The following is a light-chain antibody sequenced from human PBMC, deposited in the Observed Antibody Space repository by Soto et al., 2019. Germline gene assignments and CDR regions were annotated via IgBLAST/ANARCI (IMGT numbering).Light chain of an antibody. CDR1: IDTVTTSHW. CDR3: LLSYNGAPAV. J-gene: IGLJ7*01. V-gene: IGLV7-46*01. CDR2: DTT. Sequence: QAVVTQESSLTVSPGGTVTLTCDSSIDTVTTSHWPYWFQQKPGHAPKTLIYDTTNRHPWTPARFSGSILGGKAALILSGAQPEDEAEYYCLLSYNGAPAVFGGGTQLPVL.